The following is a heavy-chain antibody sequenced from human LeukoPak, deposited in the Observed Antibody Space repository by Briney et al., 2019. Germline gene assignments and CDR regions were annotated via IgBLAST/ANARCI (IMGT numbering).Heavy chain of an antibody. CDR1: GYTFASYW. CDR3: ARRAHHDAFDI. V-gene: IGHV5-51*01. CDR2: IYPGDSDT. J-gene: IGHJ3*02. Sequence: GESLKISCKGSGYTFASYWIAWVRQMPGKGLEWMGSIYPGDSDTTYSPSFQGQVTISADKSIATAYLQWSSLKASDTAIYYCARRAHHDAFDIWGQGTMVTVSS.